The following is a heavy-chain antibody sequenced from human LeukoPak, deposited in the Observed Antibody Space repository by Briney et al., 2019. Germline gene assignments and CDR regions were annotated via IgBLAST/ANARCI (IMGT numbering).Heavy chain of an antibody. J-gene: IGHJ5*02. CDR3: ARVGLQKLPNWFDP. CDR1: GGSLSSGDYY. Sequence: SETLTLTCTVSGGSLSSGDYYWSWIRQPPGKGLEWIGYIYYSGSTYYNPSLKSRVTISVGTSKNQFSLKLSSVTAADTAVYYCARVGLQKLPNWFDPWGQGTLVTVSS. V-gene: IGHV4-30-4*08. CDR2: IYYSGST. D-gene: IGHD4-23*01.